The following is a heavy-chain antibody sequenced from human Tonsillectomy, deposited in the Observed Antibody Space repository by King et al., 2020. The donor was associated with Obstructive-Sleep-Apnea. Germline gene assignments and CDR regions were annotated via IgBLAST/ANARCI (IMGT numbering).Heavy chain of an antibody. D-gene: IGHD3-10*01. CDR3: AKDASSGSGTYYSGWFDP. V-gene: IGHV3-30*18. CDR1: GFTFSRYG. Sequence: VQLVASGGGVVQPGRSLRLSCVVSGFTFSRYGMHWVRQAPGKGLEWVAFISNDGSKKNYADFVKGRFTVSRDNSKDTLYLQLNSLRAGDTSIYYCAKDASSGSGTYYSGWFDPWGQGTLVTVSS. J-gene: IGHJ5*02. CDR2: ISNDGSKK.